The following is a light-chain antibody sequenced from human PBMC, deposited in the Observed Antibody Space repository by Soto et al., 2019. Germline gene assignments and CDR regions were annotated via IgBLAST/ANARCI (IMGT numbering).Light chain of an antibody. Sequence: EIVLTQSPATLSLSPGERATLSCRASQSVTTHLAWYHQKPGQAPRLLIYDASNRATGIPARFSASGSGTDFTLTISSLEPDDFALYFCQHRSNWPLMYTFGQGTKLEI. J-gene: IGKJ2*01. V-gene: IGKV3-11*01. CDR3: QHRSNWPLMYT. CDR2: DAS. CDR1: QSVTTH.